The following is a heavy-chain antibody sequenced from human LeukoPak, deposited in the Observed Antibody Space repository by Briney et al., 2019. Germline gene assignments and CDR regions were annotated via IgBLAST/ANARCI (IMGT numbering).Heavy chain of an antibody. D-gene: IGHD1-1*01. CDR3: ARGQEFDDGVFDS. CDR2: ISSSSIYT. J-gene: IGHJ4*02. V-gene: IGHV3-11*05. CDR1: GFIFSDYY. Sequence: PGGSLRLSCAASGFIFSDYYMSWIRQAPGKGLEWLSYISSSSIYTSYADSVKGRFTISRDNSKNTVYLQMNSLRVEDTAIYYCARGQEFDDGVFDSWGQGTLVTVSP.